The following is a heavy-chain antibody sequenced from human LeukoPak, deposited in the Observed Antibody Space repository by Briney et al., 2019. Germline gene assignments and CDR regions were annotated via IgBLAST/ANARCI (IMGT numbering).Heavy chain of an antibody. V-gene: IGHV3-21*01. CDR3: ARHGGSGSFDF. CDR2: ITSKSSYT. D-gene: IGHD3-3*01. J-gene: IGHJ4*02. CDR1: GFTFSSYS. Sequence: GGSLRLSCAASGFTFSSYSMNWVRQAPGKGLEWVSSITSKSSYTYYADSVKGRFTISRDNAKNSLYLQMNSLRAEDTAVYYCARHGGSGSFDFWGQGTLVTVSS.